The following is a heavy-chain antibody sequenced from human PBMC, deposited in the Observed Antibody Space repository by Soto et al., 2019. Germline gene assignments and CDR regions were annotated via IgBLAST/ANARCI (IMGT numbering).Heavy chain of an antibody. CDR3: ARELLYCSSTSCSPDAFDI. Sequence: VGSLRLSCAASGFTFSSYWMSWVRQAPGKGLEWVANIKQDGSEKYYVDSVKGRFTISRDNAKNSLYLQMNSLRAEDTAVYYCARELLYCSSTSCSPDAFDIWGQGTMVTVS. CDR1: GFTFSSYW. V-gene: IGHV3-7*03. CDR2: IKQDGSEK. J-gene: IGHJ3*02. D-gene: IGHD2-2*01.